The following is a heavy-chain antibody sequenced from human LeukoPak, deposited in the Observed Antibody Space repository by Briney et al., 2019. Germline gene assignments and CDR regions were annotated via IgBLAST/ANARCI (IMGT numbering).Heavy chain of an antibody. CDR1: GYSFTSYW. CDR2: IYPGDSDT. V-gene: IGHV5-51*01. J-gene: IGHJ4*02. CDR3: AIKRGCSSTSCYTFDY. Sequence: GESLKISCKGSGYSFTSYWIGWVRQMPGKGLEWMGIIYPGDSDTRYSPSFQGQVTISADKSISTAHLQWSSLKASDTAMYYCAIKRGCSSTSCYTFDYWGQGTLVTVSS. D-gene: IGHD2-2*02.